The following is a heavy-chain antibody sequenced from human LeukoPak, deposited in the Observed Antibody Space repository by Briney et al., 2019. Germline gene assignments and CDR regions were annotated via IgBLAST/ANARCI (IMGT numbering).Heavy chain of an antibody. D-gene: IGHD2-15*01. Sequence: ETLSLTCTVSGYSISNGFYWAWIRQPPGKGLEWIGSVYHTGSTYSNPSLKSRVTISVDTSKNQFSLSLTSVTAADTAVYYCARVAGVEVAPATSYWGQGTLVTVSS. CDR1: GYSISNGFY. V-gene: IGHV4-38-2*02. J-gene: IGHJ4*02. CDR3: ARVAGVEVAPATSY. CDR2: VYHTGST.